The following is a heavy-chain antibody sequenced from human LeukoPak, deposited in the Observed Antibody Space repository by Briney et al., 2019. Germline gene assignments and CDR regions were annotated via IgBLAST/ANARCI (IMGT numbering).Heavy chain of an antibody. D-gene: IGHD5-24*01. CDR1: GFTFSSYA. V-gene: IGHV3-23*01. CDR2: ISGSGGST. J-gene: IGHJ4*02. Sequence: GGSLRLSCAASGFTFSSYAMSWVRQAPGKGLEWVSAISGSGGSTYYADSVKGRFTISRDNSKNTLYLQMNSLRAEDTAVYYCEKGRRLQNSGFDYWGQGTLVTVSS. CDR3: EKGRRLQNSGFDY.